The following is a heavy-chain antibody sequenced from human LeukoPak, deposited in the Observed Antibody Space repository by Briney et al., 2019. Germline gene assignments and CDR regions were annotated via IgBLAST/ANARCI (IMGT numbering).Heavy chain of an antibody. D-gene: IGHD6-6*01. V-gene: IGHV1-18*01. CDR1: GYTFTSYG. CDR3: ARDLGIAARSRGYNWFDP. CDR2: ISAYNGNT. Sequence: ASVKVSCKASGYTFTSYGISWVRQAPEQGLEWMGWISAYNGNTNYAQKLQGRVTMTTDTSTSTAYMELRSLRSDDTAVYYCARDLGIAARSRGYNWFDPWGQGTLVTVSS. J-gene: IGHJ5*02.